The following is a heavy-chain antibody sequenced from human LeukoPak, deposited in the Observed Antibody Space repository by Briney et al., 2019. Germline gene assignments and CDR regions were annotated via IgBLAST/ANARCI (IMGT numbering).Heavy chain of an antibody. Sequence: GASVKVSCKASGYTFTGYYMHWVRQAPGQGLEWMGRINPNSGGTNYAQKFQGRVTMTRDTSISTAYMELSRLRSDDTAVYYCARRSSSWYYYGMGVWGQGTTVTVSS. CDR3: ARRSSSWYYYGMGV. V-gene: IGHV1-2*06. J-gene: IGHJ6*02. D-gene: IGHD6-13*01. CDR2: INPNSGGT. CDR1: GYTFTGYY.